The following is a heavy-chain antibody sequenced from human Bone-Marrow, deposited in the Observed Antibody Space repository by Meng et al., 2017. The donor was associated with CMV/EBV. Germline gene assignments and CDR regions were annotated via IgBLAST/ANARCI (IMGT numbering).Heavy chain of an antibody. CDR3: AIDLGYSSSADDY. CDR2: ISSSSSYI. D-gene: IGHD6-13*01. J-gene: IGHJ4*02. V-gene: IGHV3-21*01. Sequence: GESLKISCAASGFTFSSYSMNWVRQAPGKGLEWVSSISSSSSYIYYADSVKSRFTISRDNAKNSLYLLMNSLRAEDTAVYYCAIDLGYSSSADDYWGQGTLVTVSS. CDR1: GFTFSSYS.